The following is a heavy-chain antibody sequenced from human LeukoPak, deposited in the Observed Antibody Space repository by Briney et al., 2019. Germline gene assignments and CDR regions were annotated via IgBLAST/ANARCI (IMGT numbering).Heavy chain of an antibody. CDR2: ISSSSSYI. V-gene: IGHV3-21*01. CDR3: ARGMSSYDYGDYEFDY. CDR1: GFTFSSYS. D-gene: IGHD4-17*01. J-gene: IGHJ4*02. Sequence: GGSLRLSCAASGFTFSSYSMNWVRQAPGKGLEWVSSISSSSSYIYYADSVKGRFTISRDNAKNSLYLQMNSLRAEDTAVYYCARGMSSYDYGDYEFDYWGQGTLVTVSS.